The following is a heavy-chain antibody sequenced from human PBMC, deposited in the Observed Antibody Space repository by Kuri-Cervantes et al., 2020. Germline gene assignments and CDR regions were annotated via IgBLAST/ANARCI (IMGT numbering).Heavy chain of an antibody. D-gene: IGHD1-1*01. CDR3: AKFSWNDGLDY. J-gene: IGHJ4*02. V-gene: IGHV3-23*01. CDR1: GFTFSSYA. Sequence: GESLKISCAASGFTFSSYAMSWVRQAPGKGLEWVSAISGSGGSTYYADSVKGRFTISRDNSKNTLYLRMNSLRAEDTAVYYCAKFSWNDGLDYWGQGTLVTVSS. CDR2: ISGSGGST.